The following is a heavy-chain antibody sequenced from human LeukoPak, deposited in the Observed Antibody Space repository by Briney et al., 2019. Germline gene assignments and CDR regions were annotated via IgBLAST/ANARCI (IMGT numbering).Heavy chain of an antibody. D-gene: IGHD3-10*01. CDR1: GGSISSSSDY. CDR3: ARDSIYGSGSYSI. Sequence: SEALSLTCTVSGGSISSSSDYWGWIRQPPGKGLQWIGSIYYSGSTYYNPSLKSRVTISVDTSKNQFSLKLSSVTAADTAVYYCARDSIYGSGSYSIWGQGTMVTVSS. V-gene: IGHV4-39*07. J-gene: IGHJ3*02. CDR2: IYYSGST.